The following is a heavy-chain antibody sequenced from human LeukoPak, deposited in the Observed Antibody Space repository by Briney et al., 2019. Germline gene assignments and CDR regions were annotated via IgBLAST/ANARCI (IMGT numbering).Heavy chain of an antibody. CDR1: GFTFSSYE. D-gene: IGHD5-12*01. J-gene: IGHJ4*02. Sequence: GGSLRLSCAASGFTFSSYEMNWVRQAPGKGLEWVSYISSGGSTIYYADSVRGRFTVSRDNAKNSLYLQMNSLRAEDTAVYYCARAVGYSGFSDYWGQGTLVTASS. CDR2: ISSGGSTI. V-gene: IGHV3-48*03. CDR3: ARAVGYSGFSDY.